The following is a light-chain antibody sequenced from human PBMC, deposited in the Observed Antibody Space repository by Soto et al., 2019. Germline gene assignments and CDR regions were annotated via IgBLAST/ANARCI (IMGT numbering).Light chain of an antibody. CDR2: GAS. Sequence: EMVMTQSPATLSVSPGERATLSCRASQSVSSNLAWYQQKPGQAPRLLIYGASTRATGIPARFSGSGSGTEFTLTISSLLSEDFAVYYCQQYNNWPWTFGQGTKV. CDR3: QQYNNWPWT. CDR1: QSVSSN. V-gene: IGKV3-15*01. J-gene: IGKJ1*01.